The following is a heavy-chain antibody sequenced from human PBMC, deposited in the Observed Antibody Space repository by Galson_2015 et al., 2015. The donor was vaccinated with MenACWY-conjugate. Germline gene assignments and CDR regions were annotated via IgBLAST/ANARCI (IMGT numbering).Heavy chain of an antibody. J-gene: IGHJ4*02. CDR3: ARGFDNSGYYLVYLDY. V-gene: IGHV4-59*01. CDR1: GGSISSYY. CDR2: IYYSGST. D-gene: IGHD3-22*01. Sequence: GGSISSYYWSWIRQPPGKGLEWIGNIYYSGSTYYNPSLRSRVTTSVDTTKNQFSLRLSSVTAADTAVYYCARGFDNSGYYLVYLDYWGPGTRVTVSS.